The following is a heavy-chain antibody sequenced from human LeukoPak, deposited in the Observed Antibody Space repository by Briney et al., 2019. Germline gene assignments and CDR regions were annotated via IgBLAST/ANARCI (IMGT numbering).Heavy chain of an antibody. CDR3: AKVRDCSGGSCYQPLGWFDP. V-gene: IGHV3-23*01. J-gene: IGHJ5*02. D-gene: IGHD2-15*01. Sequence: PGGSLRLSCAASGFTFSSYAMSWVRQAPGKGLEWVSAISGSGGSTYYADSVKGRFTISRDNSKNTLYLQMNSLRAEDTAVYYCAKVRDCSGGSCYQPLGWFDPWGQGTLATVSS. CDR2: ISGSGGST. CDR1: GFTFSSYA.